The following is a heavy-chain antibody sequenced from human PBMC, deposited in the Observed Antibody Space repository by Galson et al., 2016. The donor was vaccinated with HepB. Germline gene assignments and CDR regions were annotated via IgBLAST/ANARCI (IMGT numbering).Heavy chain of an antibody. CDR3: ARLGPVVDVTIYDY. J-gene: IGHJ4*02. CDR1: GFTFSNFE. CDR2: ISSGGTTI. Sequence: SLRLSCAASGFTFSNFEMNWVRQAPGKGPEWVSYISSGGTTIYYADSVKGRFTISRDNVKNSLFLQLDSLGVDDTAVYYCARLGPVVDVTIYDYWGQGTLVTVSS. V-gene: IGHV3-48*03. D-gene: IGHD2-15*01.